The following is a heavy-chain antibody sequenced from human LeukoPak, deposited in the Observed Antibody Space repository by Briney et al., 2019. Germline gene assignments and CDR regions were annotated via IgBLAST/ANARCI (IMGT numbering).Heavy chain of an antibody. D-gene: IGHD3-10*01. CDR1: GFSFSSYW. Sequence: GGSLRLSCEASGFSFSSYWMTWVRQAPGKGLEWVANIKQDGSEKYYVDSVKGRFTISRDNAKISVFLQMNSLRAEDTAVYYCAREDYYGSGNYVAWGGAFDAWGRGTTVTVSS. J-gene: IGHJ3*01. CDR3: AREDYYGSGNYVAWGGAFDA. V-gene: IGHV3-7*01. CDR2: IKQDGSEK.